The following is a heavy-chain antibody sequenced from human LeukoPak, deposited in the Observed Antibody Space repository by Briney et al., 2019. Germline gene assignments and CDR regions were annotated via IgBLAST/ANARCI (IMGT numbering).Heavy chain of an antibody. CDR2: INHSGST. CDR1: GGSFSGYY. V-gene: IGHV4-34*01. CDR3: ELAAAGTTSYYYYMDV. D-gene: IGHD6-13*01. Sequence: MASETLSLTCAVYGGSFSGYYWSWIRQPPGKGLEWIGDINHSGSTNYNPSLKSRVTISVDTSKNQFSLKLSSVTAADTAVYYCELAAAGTTSYYYYMDVWGKGTTVTVSS. J-gene: IGHJ6*03.